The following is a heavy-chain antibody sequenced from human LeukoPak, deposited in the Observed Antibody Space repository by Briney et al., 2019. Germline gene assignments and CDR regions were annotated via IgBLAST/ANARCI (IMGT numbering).Heavy chain of an antibody. D-gene: IGHD6-6*01. J-gene: IGHJ6*02. CDR1: GGSFSGYY. Sequence: SETLSLTCAVYGGSFSGYYWSWIRQPPGKGLEWIGEINHSGNTNYNPSLKSRVTISVDTSKNQFSLKLSSVTAADTAVYYCARRPYYYGMDVWGQGTTVTVSS. V-gene: IGHV4-34*01. CDR2: INHSGNT. CDR3: ARRPYYYGMDV.